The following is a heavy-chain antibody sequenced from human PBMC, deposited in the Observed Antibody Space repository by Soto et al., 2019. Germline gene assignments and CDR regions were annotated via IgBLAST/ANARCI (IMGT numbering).Heavy chain of an antibody. Sequence: EVQVLESGGGLVQPGGSLRLSCAASGFTFSSYAMNWVRQASGKGLEWVSAISGSGGSTYYADSVKGRFTISRDNSKNTLFLQMNSLRAEDTAVYYCAKDGSYRPRGCDYWGQGTLVTVSS. D-gene: IGHD3-16*02. CDR3: AKDGSYRPRGCDY. CDR1: GFTFSSYA. V-gene: IGHV3-23*01. CDR2: ISGSGGST. J-gene: IGHJ4*02.